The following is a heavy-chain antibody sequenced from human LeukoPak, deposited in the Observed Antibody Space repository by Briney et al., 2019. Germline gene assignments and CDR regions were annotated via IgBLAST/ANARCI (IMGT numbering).Heavy chain of an antibody. Sequence: SETLSLTCTVSGGSISSYYWSWIRQPPGRGLEWIGYIYYSGSTNYNPSLKSRVTISVDTSKNQFSLKLSSVTAADTAVYYCARMTFYDSSGYPYFDYWGQGTLVTVSS. V-gene: IGHV4-59*01. CDR1: GGSISSYY. D-gene: IGHD3-22*01. J-gene: IGHJ4*02. CDR3: ARMTFYDSSGYPYFDY. CDR2: IYYSGST.